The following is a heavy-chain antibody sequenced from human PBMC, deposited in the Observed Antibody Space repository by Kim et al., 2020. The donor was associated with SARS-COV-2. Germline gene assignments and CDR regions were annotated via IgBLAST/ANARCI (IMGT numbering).Heavy chain of an antibody. V-gene: IGHV1-69*01. Sequence: YAQKFHGRVTITADDSTGTAYMALSSLRSEDTAVYYCARGHTVTNYYFDYWGQGTLVTVSS. D-gene: IGHD4-17*01. J-gene: IGHJ4*02. CDR3: ARGHTVTNYYFDY.